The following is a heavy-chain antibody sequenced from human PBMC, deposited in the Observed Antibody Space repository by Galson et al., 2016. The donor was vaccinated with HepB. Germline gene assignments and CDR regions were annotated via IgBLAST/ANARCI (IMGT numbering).Heavy chain of an antibody. CDR1: GGSITSSSSY. J-gene: IGHJ5*02. V-gene: IGHV4-39*01. Sequence: SETLSLTCTVSGGSITSSSSYWGWIRQPPGKGLEWIGTIYYSGSTYYDPSLKSRVTISVDTSKNQFSLKLSSVTAADTAVYFCARGSVVMIAATWFDPWGRGTLVTVSS. D-gene: IGHD2-15*01. CDR2: IYYSGST. CDR3: ARGSVVMIAATWFDP.